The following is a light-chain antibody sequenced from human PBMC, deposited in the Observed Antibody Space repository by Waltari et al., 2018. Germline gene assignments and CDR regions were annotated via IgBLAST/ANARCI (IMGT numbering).Light chain of an antibody. CDR2: EDS. CDR3: GTWDSSLSGAV. Sequence: QSVLTQPPSLSAAPGQRVTISCSGGSSNIGTNYVSWYRQFPGTAPKILIYEDSVRPSGMPGRCAGDKSGPPATRDITGRQAGDEADYYCGTWDSSLSGAVFGGGTHLTVL. CDR1: SSNIGTNY. J-gene: IGLJ7*01. V-gene: IGLV1-51*02.